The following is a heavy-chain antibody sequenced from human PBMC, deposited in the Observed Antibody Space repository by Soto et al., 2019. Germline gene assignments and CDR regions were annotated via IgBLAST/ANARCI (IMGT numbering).Heavy chain of an antibody. CDR3: ARGDTAMYYYYYMDV. D-gene: IGHD5-18*01. Sequence: PSETLSLTRTVYGGSMSSFYWRWIRQPPAKGLEWIGYIYYSGSNNYKPSLKNRVTISVDTSKNQFSLMLSSVTAVDTAVYYCARGDTAMYYYYYMDVWGKGTTVTVSS. V-gene: IGHV4-59*01. CDR1: GGSMSSFY. CDR2: IYYSGSN. J-gene: IGHJ6*03.